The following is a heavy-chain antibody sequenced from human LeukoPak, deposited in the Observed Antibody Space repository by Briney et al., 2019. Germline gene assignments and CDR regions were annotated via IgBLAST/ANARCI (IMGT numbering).Heavy chain of an antibody. D-gene: IGHD3-22*01. Sequence: PSETLSLTCTVSGGSISSYYWSWIRQPAGKGLEWIGRIYTSGSTNYNPSLKSRVTMSVDTSKNQFSLKLSSVTAADTAVYYCARDRYYYDSSVYYLLDYWGQGTLVTVPS. CDR1: GGSISSYY. CDR2: IYTSGST. CDR3: ARDRYYYDSSVYYLLDY. V-gene: IGHV4-4*07. J-gene: IGHJ4*02.